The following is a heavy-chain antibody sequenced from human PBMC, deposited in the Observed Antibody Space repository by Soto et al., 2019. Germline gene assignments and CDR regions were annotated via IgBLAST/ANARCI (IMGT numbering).Heavy chain of an antibody. D-gene: IGHD3-10*01. V-gene: IGHV3-33*01. CDR1: GFTFSNYG. J-gene: IGHJ6*02. Sequence: QVQLVESGGGVVQPGRSLTLSCAASGFTFSNYGMHWVRQAPGKGLEWVAVILKDGSNRYHADSVKDRFTISRDNSKNTLYLQMNSLRAEDTAVYYCARDDEYSGNGMDVWGQGTTVTVS. CDR2: ILKDGSNR. CDR3: ARDDEYSGNGMDV.